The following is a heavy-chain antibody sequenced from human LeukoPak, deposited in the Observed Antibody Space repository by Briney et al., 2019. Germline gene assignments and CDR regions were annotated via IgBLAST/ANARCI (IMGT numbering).Heavy chain of an antibody. J-gene: IGHJ4*02. CDR3: ARGGGTYKVPFDY. V-gene: IGHV4-34*01. Sequence: SETLSLTCAVYGGSFSGYYWSWIRQPPGKGLEWIGEINHSGSTNYNPSLKSRVTISVDTSKNQFSLKLSSVTAADTAVYYCARGGGTYKVPFDYWGQGTLVTVSS. D-gene: IGHD1-26*01. CDR2: INHSGST. CDR1: GGSFSGYY.